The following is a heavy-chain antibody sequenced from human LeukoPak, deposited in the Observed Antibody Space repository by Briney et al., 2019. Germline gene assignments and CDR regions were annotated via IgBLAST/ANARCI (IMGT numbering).Heavy chain of an antibody. CDR3: AKSRGAYSSGWYKH. D-gene: IGHD6-19*01. Sequence: GESLRLSCAASGFTFSSYAMSWVRQAPGKGLEWVSAISGSGGSTYYADSVKGRFTISRDNSKNTLYLQMNSLRAEDTAVYYCAKSRGAYSSGWYKHWGQGTLVTVSS. CDR1: GFTFSSYA. V-gene: IGHV3-23*01. CDR2: ISGSGGST. J-gene: IGHJ4*02.